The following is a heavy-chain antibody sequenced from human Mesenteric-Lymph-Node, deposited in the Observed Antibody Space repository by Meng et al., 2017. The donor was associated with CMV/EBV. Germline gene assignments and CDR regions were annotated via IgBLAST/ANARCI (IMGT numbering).Heavy chain of an antibody. Sequence: ASVKVSCKASGYTFNSYNINWVRQATGQGLEWMGWMNPENGNTGYTQKFQGRVTMTRSTSMNTAYMELSSLRSDDTAVYYCARAPFNYYDSSGDPPDYWGQGTVVTVSS. CDR1: GYTFNSYN. V-gene: IGHV1-8*01. CDR2: MNPENGNT. CDR3: ARAPFNYYDSSGDPPDY. D-gene: IGHD3-22*01. J-gene: IGHJ4*02.